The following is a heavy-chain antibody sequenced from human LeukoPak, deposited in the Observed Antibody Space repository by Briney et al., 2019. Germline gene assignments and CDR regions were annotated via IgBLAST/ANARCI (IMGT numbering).Heavy chain of an antibody. D-gene: IGHD2-2*01. V-gene: IGHV4-34*01. J-gene: IGHJ4*02. Sequence: SETLSLTCTVSGGSISSYYWSWIRQPPGKGLEWIGEINHSGSTNYNPSLKSRVTISVDRSKNQFSLKLSSVTAADTAVYYCAKTGYCSSTSCYSWYFDYWGQGTLVTVSS. CDR1: GGSISSYY. CDR3: AKTGYCSSTSCYSWYFDY. CDR2: INHSGST.